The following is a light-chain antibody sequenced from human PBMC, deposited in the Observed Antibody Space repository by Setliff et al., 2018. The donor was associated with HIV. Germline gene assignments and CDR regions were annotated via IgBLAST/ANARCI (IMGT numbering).Light chain of an antibody. CDR1: PGSVSTDNY. CDR2: STK. CDR3: VLYMGSGISI. V-gene: IGLV8-61*01. Sequence: TVVTQEPPFSVSPGGTVTLTCGLSPGSVSTDNYPSWYQQTPGQAPRTLIYSTKTRSSGVPDRFSGSILGNKAALTITGAQADDESDYYCVLYMGSGISIFGGGTKVTVL. J-gene: IGLJ2*01.